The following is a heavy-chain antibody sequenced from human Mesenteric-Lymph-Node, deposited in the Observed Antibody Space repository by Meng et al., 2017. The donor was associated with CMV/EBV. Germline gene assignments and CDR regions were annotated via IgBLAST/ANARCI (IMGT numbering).Heavy chain of an antibody. V-gene: IGHV3-21*01. CDR3: ASEYSSWYYFDY. Sequence: GGSLRLSCAASGFTFSSYSMNWVRQAPGKGLEWVSSISSSSSYIYYADSVKGRFTISRDNAKNSLYLQMNSLRAEDTAVYYCASEYSSWYYFDYWGQGTLVTVSS. D-gene: IGHD6-13*01. CDR2: ISSSSSYI. CDR1: GFTFSSYS. J-gene: IGHJ4*02.